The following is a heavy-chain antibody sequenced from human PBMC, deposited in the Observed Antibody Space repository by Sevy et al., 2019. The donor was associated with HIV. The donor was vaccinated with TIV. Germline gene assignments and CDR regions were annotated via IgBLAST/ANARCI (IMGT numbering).Heavy chain of an antibody. CDR1: GKTLTQLS. V-gene: IGHV1-24*01. CDR2: YDPEDDKR. Sequence: ASVKVSCKVSGKTLTQLSMHWVRQAPGKGLEWMGSYDPEDDKRIYAQKFQGRVTMTEDTSTDTAYMELRILRSEDTAVYYCATTKDYYESSGYPFDYWGQGTLVTVSS. D-gene: IGHD3-22*01. J-gene: IGHJ4*02. CDR3: ATTKDYYESSGYPFDY.